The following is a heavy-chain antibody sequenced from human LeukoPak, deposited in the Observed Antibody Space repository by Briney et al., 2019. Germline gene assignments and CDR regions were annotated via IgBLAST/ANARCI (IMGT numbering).Heavy chain of an antibody. CDR2: ITGSGGTT. V-gene: IGHV3-23*01. D-gene: IGHD3-16*01. Sequence: GGSLRLSCAASGFTFSSYAMSWVRQAPGKGLEWVSSITGSGGTTYGDSVQGRFTISRHNSKNTLYLQMSSLRGEDTAVYFCAKNLWGSEAYSWFFDLWGRGTLVTVSS. CDR1: GFTFSSYA. J-gene: IGHJ2*01. CDR3: AKNLWGSEAYSWFFDL.